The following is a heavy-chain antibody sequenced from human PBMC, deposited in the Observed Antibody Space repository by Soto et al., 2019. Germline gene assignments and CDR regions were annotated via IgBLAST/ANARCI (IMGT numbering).Heavy chain of an antibody. CDR1: GDSISSRSNY. V-gene: IGHV4-39*01. D-gene: IGHD1-26*01. CDR2: IYYTGST. Sequence: QLQLQESGPGLVKPSETLSLTCTVSGDSISSRSNYWVWIRQPPGKGLEWIGSIYYTGSTYYNPSLKSRVTISVDTSKNQFSLKLSSVTAADTAVYYCARLAWDLFFDYWGQGTLVTVSS. CDR3: ARLAWDLFFDY. J-gene: IGHJ4*02.